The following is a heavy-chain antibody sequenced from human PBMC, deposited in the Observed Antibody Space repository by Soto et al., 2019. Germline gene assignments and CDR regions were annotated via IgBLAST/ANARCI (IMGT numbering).Heavy chain of an antibody. CDR2: INRDMNT. CDR1: GFTFDIYR. Sequence: EVQLVESGGGFVQPGGSLRLACTVSGFTFDIYRMHWVRQAPGKGLMWVSLINRDMNTKYADSVKGRFTITRDNAKNLVLLQMNTLRVEDTQVYYWARDVEGLGYWGQGTLVTVSS. V-gene: IGHV3-74*01. CDR3: ARDVEGLGY. J-gene: IGHJ4*02. D-gene: IGHD3-3*01.